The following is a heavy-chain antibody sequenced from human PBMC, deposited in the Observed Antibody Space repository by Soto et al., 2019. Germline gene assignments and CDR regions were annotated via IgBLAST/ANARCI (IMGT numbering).Heavy chain of an antibody. Sequence: GGSLRLSCAASGFTLGRYTMGWVRQTPGKGLEWVAESYSSGGTEYAESVKGRFTISRDNSKNMLLLQMDRLGVEDTALYYCARDRDPDVIWTFDSWGQGTLVTVSS. CDR3: ARDRDPDVIWTFDS. D-gene: IGHD3-9*01. V-gene: IGHV3-23*01. CDR2: SYSSGGT. CDR1: GFTLGRYT. J-gene: IGHJ4*02.